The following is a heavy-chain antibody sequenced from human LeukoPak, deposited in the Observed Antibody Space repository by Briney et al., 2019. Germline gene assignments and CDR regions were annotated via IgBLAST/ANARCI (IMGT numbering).Heavy chain of an antibody. CDR3: ARDLGGSYYFY. CDR1: GYTFTNYG. CDR2: ITAYNGNT. D-gene: IGHD1-26*01. V-gene: IGHV1-18*01. J-gene: IGHJ4*02. Sequence: GASVKVSCKASGYTFTNYGISWVRQAPGQGLEWMGWITAYNGNTNYAQRLQGRVTMTTGTSTSTAYMELRSLRSDDTAVYYCARDLGGSYYFYWGQGTLVTVSS.